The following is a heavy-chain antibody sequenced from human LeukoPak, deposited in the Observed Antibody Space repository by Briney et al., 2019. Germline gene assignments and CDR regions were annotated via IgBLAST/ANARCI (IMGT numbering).Heavy chain of an antibody. CDR3: GTLLSNGPFDY. CDR1: GYTLIDYY. Sequence: ASVKVSCKASGYTLIDYYIHWVRQAPGQGLEWMGWIYPNSGATKYAQKFQGRVTMTRDTSISTAYMALSGLRSDDTAVYYCGTLLSNGPFDYWGQGSLVTVSS. V-gene: IGHV1-2*02. J-gene: IGHJ4*02. CDR2: IYPNSGAT.